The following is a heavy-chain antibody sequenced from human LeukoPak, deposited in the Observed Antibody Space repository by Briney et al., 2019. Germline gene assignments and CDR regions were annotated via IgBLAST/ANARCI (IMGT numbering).Heavy chain of an antibody. CDR1: GESINPYY. Sequence: SEALSLTCTVSGESINPYYWNWIRQSAGKGLEWIGHIYKSGTTNFNPSLTSRVTMSLDTSRNQFSLKLRSVTAADTAVYFCARSFLDYMDVWGKGTTVTVSS. D-gene: IGHD2/OR15-2a*01. J-gene: IGHJ6*03. V-gene: IGHV4-4*07. CDR2: IYKSGTT. CDR3: ARSFLDYMDV.